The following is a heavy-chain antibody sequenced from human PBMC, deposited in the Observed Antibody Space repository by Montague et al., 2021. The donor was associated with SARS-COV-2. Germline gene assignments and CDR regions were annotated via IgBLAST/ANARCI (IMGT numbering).Heavy chain of an antibody. CDR2: FYSVGST. CDR1: GASVGSSD. V-gene: IGHV4-59*02. J-gene: IGHJ3*02. CDR3: ARETMTADAFDI. Sequence: SETLSLTCTVSGASVGSSDWCWIRQSPGKGLEWIGYFYSVGSTDYNPSLKSRATISRDTSKNQFSLMVRSVTAADTAVYYCARETMTADAFDIWGQGTMVTVSS. D-gene: IGHD1-14*01.